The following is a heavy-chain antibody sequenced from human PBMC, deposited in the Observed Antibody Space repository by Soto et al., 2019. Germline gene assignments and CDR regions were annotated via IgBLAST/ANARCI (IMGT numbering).Heavy chain of an antibody. D-gene: IGHD3-3*01. CDR2: FSGSGGSS. CDR1: GFTFSSYA. V-gene: IGHV3-23*01. CDR3: AALPRITIFGVAMMDFYYYFDMDV. Sequence: GGSLRLSCAASGFTFSSYAMSWVRQAPGKGLEWVLTFSGSGGSSYYADSVKGRFTISRDNSKGTLYLQMNSLRGEDTAVYYCAALPRITIFGVAMMDFYYYFDMDVWGQGTTVTVSS. J-gene: IGHJ6*02.